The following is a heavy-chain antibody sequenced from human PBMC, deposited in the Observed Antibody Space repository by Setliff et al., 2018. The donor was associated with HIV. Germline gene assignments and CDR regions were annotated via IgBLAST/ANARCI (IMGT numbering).Heavy chain of an antibody. CDR1: GFTFSSYA. D-gene: IGHD2-15*01. CDR2: ISYDGSNE. Sequence: GGSLRLSCAASGFTFSSYAMHWVRQAPGKGLEWVAVISYDGSNEYYADSVKGRFTISRDNSKNTLYLQMNSLRAEDTALYYCARIRGFCSGGSCHYYFDYWGQGTLVTVSS. J-gene: IGHJ4*02. CDR3: ARIRGFCSGGSCHYYFDY. V-gene: IGHV3-30-3*01.